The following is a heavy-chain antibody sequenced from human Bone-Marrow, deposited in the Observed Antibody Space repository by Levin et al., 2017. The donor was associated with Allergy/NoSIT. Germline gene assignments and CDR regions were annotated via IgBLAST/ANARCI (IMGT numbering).Heavy chain of an antibody. D-gene: IGHD6-6*01. CDR3: ARSLGYASSS. CDR2: ISFHGGTT. J-gene: IGHJ5*02. CDR1: GFTFTDHW. Sequence: PGGSLRLSCVASGFTFTDHWMHWVRHVPGKGLLWVSHISFHGGTTNYADSVKGRFTMSRDNTNDIVYLQMSSLRVEDTAVYYCARSLGYASSSWGRGTLVTVSS. V-gene: IGHV3-74*01.